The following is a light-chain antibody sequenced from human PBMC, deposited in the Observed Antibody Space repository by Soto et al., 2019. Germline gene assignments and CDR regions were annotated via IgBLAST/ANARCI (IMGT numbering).Light chain of an antibody. CDR2: GAS. CDR1: QTFSNSF. CDR3: QQRSNWPVT. J-gene: IGKJ5*01. V-gene: IGKV3D-20*02. Sequence: EIVMTQSPGTRSLSPGERSTLSCSASQTFSNSFLSWFQQIPGQAPRLLIYGASMRATGIPDRFSGSGSGTDFTLTISSLEPEDFAVYYCQQRSNWPVTFGQGTRLEI.